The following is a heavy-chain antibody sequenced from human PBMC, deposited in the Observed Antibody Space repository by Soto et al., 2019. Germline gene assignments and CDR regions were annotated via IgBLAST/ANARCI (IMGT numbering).Heavy chain of an antibody. V-gene: IGHV1-8*01. Sequence: ASVKVSCKASGYTFTSYDINWVRQATGQGLEWMGWVNLNSGNTGYAQKFQGRVTMTRNTSLSTAYMELSSLRSEDTAVYYCARVAYSSGSWHNFDYWGQGTLVTVSS. J-gene: IGHJ4*02. CDR2: VNLNSGNT. D-gene: IGHD6-25*01. CDR1: GYTFTSYD. CDR3: ARVAYSSGSWHNFDY.